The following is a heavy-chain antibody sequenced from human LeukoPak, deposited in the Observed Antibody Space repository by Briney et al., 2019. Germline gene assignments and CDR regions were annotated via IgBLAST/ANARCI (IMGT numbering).Heavy chain of an antibody. J-gene: IGHJ4*02. V-gene: IGHV3-23*01. CDR2: ISGSGGST. Sequence: GGSLRLSCAASGFTFSSYAMSWVRQAPGKGLEWVSAISGSGGSTYYADSVKGRLTISRDNSKNTLYLQMNSLRAEDTAVYYCAKDLDYGDYSDYWGQGTLVAVSS. CDR3: AKDLDYGDYSDY. CDR1: GFTFSSYA. D-gene: IGHD4-17*01.